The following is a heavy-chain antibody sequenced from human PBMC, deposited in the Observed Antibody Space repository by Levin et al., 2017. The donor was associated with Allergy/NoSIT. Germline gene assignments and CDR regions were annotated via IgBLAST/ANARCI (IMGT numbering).Heavy chain of an antibody. V-gene: IGHV4-34*01. J-gene: IGHJ2*01. Sequence: SQTLSLTCAVYGGSFSGYYWSWIRQPPGKGLEWIGEINHSGSTNYNPSLKSRVTISVDTSKNQFSLKLSSVTAADTAVYYCARVFRWGRLPHRTSHSHTAMVGGWYFDLWGRGTLVTVSS. CDR1: GGSFSGYY. D-gene: IGHD5-18*01. CDR2: INHSGST. CDR3: ARVFRWGRLPHRTSHSHTAMVGGWYFDL.